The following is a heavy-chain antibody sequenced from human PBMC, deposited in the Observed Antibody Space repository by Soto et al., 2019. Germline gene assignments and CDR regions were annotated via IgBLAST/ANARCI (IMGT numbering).Heavy chain of an antibody. CDR3: ARDSYYHSSSGYYVFDY. Sequence: GGSLRLSCAASGFTFSPFWMHWVRQVPGKGPVWVSRINSDGNSTSYADSVKGRFTISRDNAKNTLYLQMNSLRAEDTAVYYCARDSYYHSSSGYYVFDYWGQGTLVTVSS. V-gene: IGHV3-74*01. CDR1: GFTFSPFW. D-gene: IGHD3-22*01. J-gene: IGHJ4*02. CDR2: INSDGNST.